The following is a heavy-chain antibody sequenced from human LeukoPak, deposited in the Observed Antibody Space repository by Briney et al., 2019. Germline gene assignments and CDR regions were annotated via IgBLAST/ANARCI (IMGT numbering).Heavy chain of an antibody. Sequence: GRSLRLSCAASGFTFSSYAMHWVRRAPGKGLEWVAVISYDGSNKYYADSVKGRFTISRDNSKNTLYLQMNSLRAEDTAVYYCARVYQYCSSTSCSDYYYYGMDVWGKGTTVTVSS. CDR1: GFTFSSYA. V-gene: IGHV3-30*04. CDR3: ARVYQYCSSTSCSDYYYYGMDV. CDR2: ISYDGSNK. J-gene: IGHJ6*04. D-gene: IGHD2-2*01.